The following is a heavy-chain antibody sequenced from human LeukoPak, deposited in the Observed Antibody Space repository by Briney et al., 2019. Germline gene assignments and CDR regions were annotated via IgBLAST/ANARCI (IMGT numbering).Heavy chain of an antibody. Sequence: SVKVSCKASGGTFSSYAISWVRQAPGQGLEWMGGIIPIFGTANYAQKFQGRVTITADESTSTAYMELSSLRSEDTAVYYCARANYDFWSGYSTRNSYYYHMDVWGKGTTVTVSS. CDR1: GGTFSSYA. CDR2: IIPIFGTA. V-gene: IGHV1-69*01. CDR3: ARANYDFWSGYSTRNSYYYHMDV. J-gene: IGHJ6*03. D-gene: IGHD3-3*01.